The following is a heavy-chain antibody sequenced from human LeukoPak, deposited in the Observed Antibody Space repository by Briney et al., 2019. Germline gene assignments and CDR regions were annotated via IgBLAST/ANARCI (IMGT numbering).Heavy chain of an antibody. J-gene: IGHJ6*02. CDR2: ISTSGTT. CDR3: ATRGAPGYYYGMDV. CDR1: GFTVSGNY. V-gene: IGHV3-66*01. Sequence: GSLRLSCAASGFTVSGNYMSWVRQAPGKGLEWVSIISTSGTTSYADSVKGRFTISRDSSRNTLYLQMNSLRAEDTAVYYCATRGAPGYYYGMDVWGQGTTVTVSS. D-gene: IGHD1-26*01.